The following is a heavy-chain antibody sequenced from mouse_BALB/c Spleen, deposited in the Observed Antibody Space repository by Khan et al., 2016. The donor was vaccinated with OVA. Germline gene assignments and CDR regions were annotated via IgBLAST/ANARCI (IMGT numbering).Heavy chain of an antibody. V-gene: IGHV1-63*01. CDR2: IYPGSGET. D-gene: IGHD2-1*01. Sequence: QVQLQQPGAEVVRPGTSVRISCKASGYGFTNYWLGWIKQRPGHGLEWIGDIYPGSGETYNNEKFKGKATLTADNSSSTAYMQLHSLTSEDSAVYFCARDGCNYGWFTYWGQGTLVTVSA. J-gene: IGHJ3*01. CDR3: ARDGCNYGWFTY. CDR1: GYGFTNYW.